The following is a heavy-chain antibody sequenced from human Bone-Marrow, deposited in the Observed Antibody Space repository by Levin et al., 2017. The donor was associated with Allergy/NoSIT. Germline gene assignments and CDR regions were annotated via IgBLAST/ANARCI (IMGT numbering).Heavy chain of an antibody. J-gene: IGHJ5*02. CDR2: ISGSGGST. D-gene: IGHD2-15*01. V-gene: IGHV3-23*01. CDR3: AIDHGYCSGGSCYSYWFDP. Sequence: GGSLRLSCAASGFTFSSYAMSWVRQAPGKGLEWVSAISGSGGSTYYADSVNGRFTISRDNSKNTLYLQMNSLRAEDTAVYYCAIDHGYCSGGSCYSYWFDPSGQGTLVTVSS. CDR1: GFTFSSYA.